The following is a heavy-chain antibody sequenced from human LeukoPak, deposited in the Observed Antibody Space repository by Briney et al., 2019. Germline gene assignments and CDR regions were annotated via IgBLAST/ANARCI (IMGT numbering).Heavy chain of an antibody. Sequence: QPGGSLRLSCAASGFTFSNYAMTWIRQAPGRGLEWVSASTGSGRTTYYADSVMGRFTISRDNSKNTLYLQMNSLRAEDTAVYYCARESGDYFTSSDYWGQGTLVTVSS. J-gene: IGHJ4*02. CDR3: ARESGDYFTSSDY. CDR1: GFTFSNYA. V-gene: IGHV3-23*01. CDR2: STGSGRTT. D-gene: IGHD4-17*01.